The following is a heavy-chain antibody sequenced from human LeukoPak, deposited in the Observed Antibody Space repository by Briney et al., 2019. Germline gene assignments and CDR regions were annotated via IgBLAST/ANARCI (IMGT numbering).Heavy chain of an antibody. J-gene: IGHJ5*02. CDR2: IYYSGST. CDR3: ARATVMFGEFAT. D-gene: IGHD3-10*02. V-gene: IGHV4-31*03. CDR1: GGSISSGGYY. Sequence: SQTLSLTCTVPGGSISSGGYYWSWIRQHPGKGLEWIGYIYYSGSTYYNPSLKSRVTISVDTSKNQFSLKLSSVTAADTAVYYCARATVMFGEFATWGQGTLVTVSS.